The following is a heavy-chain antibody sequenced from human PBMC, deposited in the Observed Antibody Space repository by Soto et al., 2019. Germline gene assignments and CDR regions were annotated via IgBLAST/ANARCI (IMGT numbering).Heavy chain of an antibody. V-gene: IGHV3-30*18. CDR3: AKDLYSWQLVAYYFDY. CDR1: GFTFSSYG. D-gene: IGHD6-13*01. Sequence: PGGSLRLSCAASGFTFSSYGMHWVRQAPGKGLEWVAVISYDGSNKYYADSVKGRFTISRDNSKNTLYLQMNSLRAEDTAVYYCAKDLYSWQLVAYYFDYWGQGTLVTVSS. J-gene: IGHJ4*02. CDR2: ISYDGSNK.